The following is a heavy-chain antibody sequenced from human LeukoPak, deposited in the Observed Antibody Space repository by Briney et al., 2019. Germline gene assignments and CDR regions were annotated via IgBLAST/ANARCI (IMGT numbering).Heavy chain of an antibody. J-gene: IGHJ4*02. CDR2: ISYDGSNK. Sequence: GGSLRLSCAASGFTFSSYGMHWVRQAPGKGLEWVAVISYDGSNKYYADSVKGRFTISRDNSKNTLYLQMNSLRAEDTAVYYCAKDYSEVRVTYYFDYWGQGTLVTVSS. CDR1: GFTFSSYG. V-gene: IGHV3-30*18. CDR3: AKDYSEVRVTYYFDY. D-gene: IGHD3-22*01.